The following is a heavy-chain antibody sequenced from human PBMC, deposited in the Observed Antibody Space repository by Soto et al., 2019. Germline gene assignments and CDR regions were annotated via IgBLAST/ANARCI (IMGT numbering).Heavy chain of an antibody. J-gene: IGHJ4*02. CDR2: SSNSGTFS. CDR3: ARSGDNYNRLDY. CDR1: GFTFSDYY. D-gene: IGHD1-1*01. V-gene: IGHV3-11*06. Sequence: GGSLRLSCEGSGFTFSDYYISWIRQAPGKGLEWISYSSNSGTFSRYADSVKGRFSISRDNTKNLLYLQMNSLRAEDAAVYYCARSGDNYNRLDYWGQGTPVTVSS.